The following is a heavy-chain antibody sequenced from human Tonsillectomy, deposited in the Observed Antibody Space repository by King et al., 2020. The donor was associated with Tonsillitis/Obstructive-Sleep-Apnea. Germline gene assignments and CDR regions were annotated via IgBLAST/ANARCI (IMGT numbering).Heavy chain of an antibody. D-gene: IGHD1-26*01. CDR3: TTVRWELLDSYAEYFQH. J-gene: IGHJ1*01. CDR2: IKSKTDGGTT. V-gene: IGHV3-15*07. CDR1: GFTFSNAW. Sequence: VQLVESGGGLVKPGGSLRVSCAASGFTFSNAWMNWVRQAPGKGLEWVGRIKSKTDGGTTDYAAPVKGRFTISRDDSKNTLYVQMNSLKTEDTAVYYCTTVRWELLDSYAEYFQHWGQGTLVTVSS.